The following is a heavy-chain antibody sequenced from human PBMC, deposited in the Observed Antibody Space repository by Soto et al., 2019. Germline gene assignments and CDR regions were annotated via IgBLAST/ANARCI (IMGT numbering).Heavy chain of an antibody. V-gene: IGHV3-53*04. J-gene: IGHJ4*02. D-gene: IGHD3-9*01. CDR1: GFTVSSNY. Sequence: GGSLRLSCAASGFTVSSNYMSWVRQAPGKGLEWVSVIYSVGSTYYGDSVKGRFTISRHNSKNTLYLQMNSLRAEDTAVYYCARASGDILTGYSVYYFDYWGQGTLVTVSS. CDR2: IYSVGST. CDR3: ARASGDILTGYSVYYFDY.